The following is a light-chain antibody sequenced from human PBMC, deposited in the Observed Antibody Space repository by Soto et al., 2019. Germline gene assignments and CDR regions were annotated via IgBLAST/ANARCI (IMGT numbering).Light chain of an antibody. J-gene: IGLJ3*02. V-gene: IGLV7-46*01. CDR3: LVTYPDIRV. CDR1: TGSVTSGHY. CDR2: DTH. Sequence: QAVVTQEPSLTVSPGGTVTLTCASSTGSVTSGHYPYWLQQKPGQAPTTLIYDTHHKHPWTPARFSGSLLEGKAALTLSGAQPGDEAEYYCLVTYPDIRVFGGGTKLTVL.